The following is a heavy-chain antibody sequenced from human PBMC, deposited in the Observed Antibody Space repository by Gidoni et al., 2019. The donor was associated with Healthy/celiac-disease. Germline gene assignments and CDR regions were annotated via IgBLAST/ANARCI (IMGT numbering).Heavy chain of an antibody. Sequence: EVQLVESGGGLVKPGGSLRLSCAASGFPFSNAWMSWVRQAPGKGLEWVGRIKSKTDGGTTDYAAPVKGRFTISRDDSKNTLYLQMNSLKTEDTAVYYCTTGGDFWSGYSSLGYWGQGTLVTVSS. CDR3: TTGGDFWSGYSSLGY. CDR2: IKSKTDGGTT. D-gene: IGHD3-3*01. V-gene: IGHV3-15*01. J-gene: IGHJ4*02. CDR1: GFPFSNAW.